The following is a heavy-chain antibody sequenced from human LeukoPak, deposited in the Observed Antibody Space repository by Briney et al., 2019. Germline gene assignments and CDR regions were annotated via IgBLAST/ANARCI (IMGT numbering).Heavy chain of an antibody. D-gene: IGHD1-26*01. J-gene: IGHJ4*02. Sequence: SETLSLTCTVSGGSITSGTFYWGWTRQPPGKGLEWIGTIHHSGSTNYKPSLKSRVTMAVDTSKNQFSLKLTSVTAADTAVYYCARVVGRYYKVDFWGRGTPVTVSS. V-gene: IGHV4-39*07. CDR2: IHHSGST. CDR1: GGSITSGTFY. CDR3: ARVVGRYYKVDF.